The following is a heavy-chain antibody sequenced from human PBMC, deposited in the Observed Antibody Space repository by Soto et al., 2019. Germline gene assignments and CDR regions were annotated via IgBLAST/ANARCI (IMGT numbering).Heavy chain of an antibody. CDR2: ISGYNGNK. CDR1: GYTFTSYG. CDR3: AREGYIYSSPNWFDP. Sequence: GASVKVSCKASGYTFTSYGISWVRQAPGQSLEWMGWISGYNGNKNYAQKLQGRVTMTKDTSASTAYMELSSLRSEDTAVYYCAREGYIYSSPNWFDPWGQGTLVTVSS. J-gene: IGHJ5*02. D-gene: IGHD6-13*01. V-gene: IGHV1-18*01.